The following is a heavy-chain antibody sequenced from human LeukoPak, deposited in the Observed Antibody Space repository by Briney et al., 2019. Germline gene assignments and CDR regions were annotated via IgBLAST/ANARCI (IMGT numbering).Heavy chain of an antibody. D-gene: IGHD3-22*01. CDR2: INPNSGGT. CDR1: GYTVTGYY. Sequence: GASVKVSCKASGYTVTGYYMHWVRQAPGQGREWMGWINPNSGGTNYAQKFQGRVTMTRDTSISTAYMELSRLRSDDTAVYYCARAPRSIGAPSAPFLFDYRGQGTLVTVSS. CDR3: ARAPRSIGAPSAPFLFDY. J-gene: IGHJ4*02. V-gene: IGHV1-2*02.